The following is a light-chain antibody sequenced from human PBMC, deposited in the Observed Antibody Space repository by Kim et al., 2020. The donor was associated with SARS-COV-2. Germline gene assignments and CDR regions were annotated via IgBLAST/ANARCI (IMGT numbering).Light chain of an antibody. CDR1: QSVSSKY. J-gene: IGKJ2*01. Sequence: GAVSLGPGERATLSGRASQSVSSKYLGWYQQKPGQAPRLLIYGASSRATGIPDRFSGSGSGTDFTLTISRLEPEDFAVYFCQQYRTFGQRTKLEI. CDR3: QQYRT. V-gene: IGKV3-20*01. CDR2: GAS.